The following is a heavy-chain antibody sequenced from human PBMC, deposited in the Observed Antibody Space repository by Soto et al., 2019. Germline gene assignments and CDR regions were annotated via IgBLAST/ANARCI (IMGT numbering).Heavy chain of an antibody. CDR2: INPSGGST. V-gene: IGHV1-46*01. Sequence: VSVKVSCKASGYTFTSYYMHWVRQAPGQGLEWMGIINPSGGSTSYAQKFQGRVTMTRDTSTSTVYMELSSLRSEDTAVYYCARCPATLPSIVGANANWYFDLWGRGTLVTVSS. J-gene: IGHJ2*01. CDR1: GYTFTSYY. D-gene: IGHD1-26*01. CDR3: ARCPATLPSIVGANANWYFDL.